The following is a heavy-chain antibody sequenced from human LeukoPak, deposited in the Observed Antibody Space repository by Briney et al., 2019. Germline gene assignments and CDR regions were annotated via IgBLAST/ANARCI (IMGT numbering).Heavy chain of an antibody. J-gene: IGHJ4*02. V-gene: IGHV1-69*04. CDR3: ARDNVTMVRGVIINLDY. CDR1: GYTFTGYY. CDR2: IIPILGIA. D-gene: IGHD3-10*01. Sequence: SVKVSCKASGYTFTGYYMHWVRQAPGQGLEWMGRIIPILGIANYAQKFQGRVTITADKSTSTAYMELSSLRSEDTAVYYCARDNVTMVRGVIINLDYWGQGTLVTVSS.